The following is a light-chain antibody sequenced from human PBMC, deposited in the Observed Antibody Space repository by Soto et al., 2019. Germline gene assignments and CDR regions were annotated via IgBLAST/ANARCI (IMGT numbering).Light chain of an antibody. CDR1: QSVSSNY. Sequence: TQSPSTLSASVGDRVTFTCRAIQSVSSNYLAWYQQKPGQAPRLLIYGASTRATSIPDRFSGSGSGTDFTLTISRLEPEDFAVYYCQQYGNSPPITFGGGTKVDIK. J-gene: IGKJ4*01. CDR3: QQYGNSPPIT. V-gene: IGKV3-20*01. CDR2: GAS.